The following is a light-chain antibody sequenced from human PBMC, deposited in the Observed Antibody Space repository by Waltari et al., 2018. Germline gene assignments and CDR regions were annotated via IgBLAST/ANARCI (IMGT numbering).Light chain of an antibody. CDR3: QQAHSFPLT. CDR2: AAS. Sequence: DIQMTQSPSSVSASLGERVPITCRASHGISNWLAWYQQKPGKAPNLLIYAASSWQRGVPSRFGGSGSGTDFTLTISSLQPEYFAAYYCQQAHSFPLTFGGGTKVEIK. CDR1: HGISNW. V-gene: IGKV1-12*01. J-gene: IGKJ4*01.